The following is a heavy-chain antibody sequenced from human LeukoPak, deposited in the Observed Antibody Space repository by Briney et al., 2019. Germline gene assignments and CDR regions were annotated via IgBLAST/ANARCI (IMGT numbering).Heavy chain of an antibody. CDR1: GGSISSSNW. D-gene: IGHD2-2*01. Sequence: SGTLSLTCAVSGGSISSSNWWSWVRQPPGKGLEWIGQIFHSGSTNYNPSLKSRVAISVDKSKNQFSLNLNSVTAADTAVYYCARAGQGYCTSASCYLSLDYWGQGTLVTVSS. CDR3: ARAGQGYCTSASCYLSLDY. J-gene: IGHJ4*02. CDR2: IFHSGST. V-gene: IGHV4-4*02.